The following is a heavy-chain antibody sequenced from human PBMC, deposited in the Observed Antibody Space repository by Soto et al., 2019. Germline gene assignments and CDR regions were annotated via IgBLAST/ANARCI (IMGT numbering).Heavy chain of an antibody. CDR3: ARVGGSGWYNFDN. Sequence: SETLSLTCTVSGGSISRYYWSWIRQPPGKGLEWIGYIHYSGSSIYNPSLKSRVTIAVDTSKNQFSLKLSSVTAADTAVYYCARVGGSGWYNFDNWGQGTLVTVSS. CDR2: IHYSGSS. J-gene: IGHJ4*02. V-gene: IGHV4-59*01. CDR1: GGSISRYY. D-gene: IGHD6-19*01.